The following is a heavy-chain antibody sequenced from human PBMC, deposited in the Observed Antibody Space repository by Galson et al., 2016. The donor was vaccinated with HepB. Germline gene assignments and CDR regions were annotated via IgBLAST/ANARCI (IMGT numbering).Heavy chain of an antibody. V-gene: IGHV1-69*13. J-gene: IGHJ3*01. D-gene: IGHD3-10*01. CDR2: VIPGLGAT. CDR3: AIGPPFGSGSYYAFDV. Sequence: SVKVSCKVSGDTLIGHGISWVRQAPGQGLEWMGGVIPGLGATNYAQTFQDRVTITADEATSTVYLEMRSLRSEDTDMFFCAIGPPFGSGSYYAFDVWGPGTEVSVSS. CDR1: GDTLIGHG.